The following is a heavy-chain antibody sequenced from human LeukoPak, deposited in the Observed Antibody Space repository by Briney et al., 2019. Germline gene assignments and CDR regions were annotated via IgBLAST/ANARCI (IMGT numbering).Heavy chain of an antibody. CDR1: GYTFTGYY. J-gene: IGHJ6*03. CDR2: INPNSGGT. D-gene: IGHD2-2*01. V-gene: IGHV1-2*02. CDR3: ATGSVVVPAAVHANYYYYYYMDV. Sequence: ASVKVSCKASGYTFTGYYMHWVRQAPGQGLEWMGWINPNSGGTNYAQKFQGRVTMTRDTSISTAYMELSRLRSDDTAVYYCATGSVVVPAAVHANYYYYYYMDVWGKGTTVTVSS.